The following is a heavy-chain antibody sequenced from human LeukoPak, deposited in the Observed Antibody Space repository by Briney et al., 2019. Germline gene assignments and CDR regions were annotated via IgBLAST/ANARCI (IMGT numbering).Heavy chain of an antibody. J-gene: IGHJ4*02. Sequence: GESLKISCKGSGYSFTSYWIGWVRQMPGKGLGGMGIFYPGDSDTRYSPSFQGQVTISADKSISTAYLQWSSLKASDTAMYYCARSPPRYSSSSSFFDYWGQGTLVTVSS. D-gene: IGHD6-6*01. CDR2: FYPGDSDT. CDR3: ARSPPRYSSSSSFFDY. V-gene: IGHV5-51*01. CDR1: GYSFTSYW.